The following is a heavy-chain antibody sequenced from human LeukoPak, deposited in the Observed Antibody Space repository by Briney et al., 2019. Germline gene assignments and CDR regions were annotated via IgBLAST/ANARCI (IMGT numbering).Heavy chain of an antibody. CDR2: IYYSGST. D-gene: IGHD5-24*01. V-gene: IGHV4-31*03. Sequence: SETLSLTCTVSGGSISSGGYYWSWICQHPGKGLGWIGYIYYSGSTYYNPSLKSRVTISVDTSKNQFSLKLSSVTAADTAVYYCARSQTTIYYYYMDVWGKGTTVTVSS. CDR3: ARSQTTIYYYYMDV. CDR1: GGSISSGGYY. J-gene: IGHJ6*03.